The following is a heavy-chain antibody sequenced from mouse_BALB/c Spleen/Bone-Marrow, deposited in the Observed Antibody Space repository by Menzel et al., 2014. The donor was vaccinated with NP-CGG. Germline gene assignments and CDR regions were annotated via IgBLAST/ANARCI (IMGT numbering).Heavy chain of an antibody. V-gene: IGHV14-3*02. CDR1: GFNIKDTY. CDR3: AGDGAY. J-gene: IGHJ3*01. Sequence: EVQLQQSGAELVKPGASVKLSCTASGFNIKDTYMHWVKQRPEQGLEWIGRIDPANGNTKYDPKFQGKATITADTSSNPAYLQLGSLTSEDTAVYYCAGDGAYWGQGTLVTVSA. D-gene: IGHD3-3*01. CDR2: IDPANGNT.